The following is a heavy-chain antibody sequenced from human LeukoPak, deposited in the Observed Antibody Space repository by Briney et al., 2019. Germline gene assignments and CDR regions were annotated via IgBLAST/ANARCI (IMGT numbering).Heavy chain of an antibody. CDR1: GFTVSSKY. D-gene: IGHD3-16*01. CDR2: ISSSSSYI. J-gene: IGHJ4*02. V-gene: IGHV3-21*01. Sequence: PGGSLRLSCAASGFTVSSKYMNWVRQAPGKGLEWVSSISSSSSYIYYADSVKGRFTISRDNAKNSLYLQMNSLRAEDTAVYYCARGRGFYFDYWGQGTLVTVSS. CDR3: ARGRGFYFDY.